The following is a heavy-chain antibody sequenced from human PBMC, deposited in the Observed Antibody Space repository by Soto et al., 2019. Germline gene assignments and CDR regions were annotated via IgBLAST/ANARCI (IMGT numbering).Heavy chain of an antibody. D-gene: IGHD6-19*01. Sequence: QVQLVQSGAEVKKPGASVKVSCKASGYTFTSYYMHWVRQAPGQGLEWMGIINPSGGSTSYAQKFQCRVTLTGDTSMRTVYLERSSLRSEDTAVYYCARDASCRGVAGTGYYYYYYGMDVWGQATTVTVSS. CDR2: INPSGGST. CDR3: ARDASCRGVAGTGYYYYYYGMDV. V-gene: IGHV1-46*01. CDR1: GYTFTSYY. J-gene: IGHJ6*02.